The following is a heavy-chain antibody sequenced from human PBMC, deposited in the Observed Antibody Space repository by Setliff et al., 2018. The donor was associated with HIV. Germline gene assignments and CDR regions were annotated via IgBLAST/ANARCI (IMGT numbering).Heavy chain of an antibody. V-gene: IGHV4-59*01. D-gene: IGHD3-22*01. Sequence: PSETLSLTCTVSGGSISNSYWSWIRQPPGKGLEWIGCIDYSGTTNYSPSLETRVTISIDTSKKQFSLKLSPVTAADTAVYFCAREDNYYYDSIGYSFFDYWGQGTLVTVS. J-gene: IGHJ4*02. CDR2: IDYSGTT. CDR3: AREDNYYYDSIGYSFFDY. CDR1: GGSISNSY.